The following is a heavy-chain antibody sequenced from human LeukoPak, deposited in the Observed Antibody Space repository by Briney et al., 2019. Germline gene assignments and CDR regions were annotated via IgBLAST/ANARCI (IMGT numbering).Heavy chain of an antibody. J-gene: IGHJ3*02. CDR2: IYTSGST. Sequence: PSQTLSLTCTVSGGSISSGSYYWSWIRQPAGKGLEWIGRIYTSGSTNYNPSLKSRVTISVDTSKNQFSLKLSSVTAADTAVYYCARVVRWVVPAAIPEGADAFDIWGQGTMVTVSS. CDR1: GGSISSGSYY. D-gene: IGHD2-2*01. CDR3: ARVVRWVVPAAIPEGADAFDI. V-gene: IGHV4-61*02.